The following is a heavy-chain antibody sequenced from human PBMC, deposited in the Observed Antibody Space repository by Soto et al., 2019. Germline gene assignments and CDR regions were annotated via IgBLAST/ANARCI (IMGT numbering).Heavy chain of an antibody. V-gene: IGHV3-33*01. CDR2: IWYDGSNK. CDR3: ASLSVKSVAGSHDAFDI. CDR1: GFTFSSYG. D-gene: IGHD6-19*01. Sequence: GGSLRLSCAASGFTFSSYGMHWVRQAPGKGLEWVAVIWYDGSNKYYADSVKGRSTISRDNSKNTLYLQMNSLRAEDTAVYYCASLSVKSVAGSHDAFDIWGQGTMVTVSS. J-gene: IGHJ3*02.